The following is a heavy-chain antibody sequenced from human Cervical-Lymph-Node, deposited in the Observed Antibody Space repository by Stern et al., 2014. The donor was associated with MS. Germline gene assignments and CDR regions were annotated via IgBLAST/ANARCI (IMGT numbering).Heavy chain of an antibody. CDR1: GYTFTSYG. CDR3: ARVPSSGFLTFYYYYGMDV. J-gene: IGHJ6*02. Sequence: DQLGESGAEVKKPGASVKVSCKASGYTFTSYGISWVRQAPGQGLEWMGWISAYNGNTNDAHKLQGRVTMTTDTSTSTAYMELRSLRSDDTAVYYCARVPSSGFLTFYYYYGMDVWGQGTTVTVSS. CDR2: ISAYNGNT. D-gene: IGHD6-19*01. V-gene: IGHV1-18*01.